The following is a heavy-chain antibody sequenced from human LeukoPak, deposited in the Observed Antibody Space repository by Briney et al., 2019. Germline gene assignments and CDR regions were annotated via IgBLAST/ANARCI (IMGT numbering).Heavy chain of an antibody. D-gene: IGHD5-18*01. CDR2: LSYDGSNK. J-gene: IGHJ4*02. CDR3: ARAKTAMVLDY. CDR1: GFTFSTYG. V-gene: IGHV3-30*03. Sequence: GGSLRLSCAASGFTFSTYGMHWVRQAPGKGLEWVAVLSYDGSNKYYADSVKGRFTISRDNSKNTLSLQVNSLRAEDTAVYYCARAKTAMVLDYWGQGTLVTVSS.